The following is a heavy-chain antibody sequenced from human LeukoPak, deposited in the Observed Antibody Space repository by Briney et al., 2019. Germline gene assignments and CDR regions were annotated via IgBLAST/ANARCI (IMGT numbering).Heavy chain of an antibody. J-gene: IGHJ4*02. Sequence: ASVKVSCKASGYTFTSYGISWVRQAPGQGLEWMGWISAYNGNTNYAQKLQGRVTMTTDTSTSTAYMELRSLKSDDTAVYYCARDRFSGGSSDYWGQGTLVTVSS. CDR2: ISAYNGNT. D-gene: IGHD2-15*01. CDR1: GYTFTSYG. CDR3: ARDRFSGGSSDY. V-gene: IGHV1-18*01.